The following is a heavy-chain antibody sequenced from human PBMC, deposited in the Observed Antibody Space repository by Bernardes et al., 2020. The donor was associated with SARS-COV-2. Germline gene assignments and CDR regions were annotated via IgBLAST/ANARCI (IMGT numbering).Heavy chain of an antibody. Sequence: SETLSLTCTVSGGSISSSSYYWGWIRQPPGKGLEWIGSIYYSGSTYYNPSLKSRVTISVDTSKNQFSLKLSSVTAADTAVYYCARPGGSYDERDYYYGMDVWGQGTTVTVSS. D-gene: IGHD1-26*01. CDR3: ARPGGSYDERDYYYGMDV. J-gene: IGHJ6*02. V-gene: IGHV4-39*01. CDR2: IYYSGST. CDR1: GGSISSSSYY.